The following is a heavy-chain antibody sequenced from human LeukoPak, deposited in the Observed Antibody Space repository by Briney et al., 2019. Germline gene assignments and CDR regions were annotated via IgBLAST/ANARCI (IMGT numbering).Heavy chain of an antibody. CDR2: INPNSGGT. J-gene: IGHJ4*02. D-gene: IGHD6-19*01. Sequence: ASVKVSCKASGYTFTGYYMHWVRQAPGQGLEGMGWINPNSGGTNYAQKFQGRVTMTRDTSISTAYMELSRLRSDDTAVYYCARDPPGYSSGWYGVDFDYWGQGTLVTVSS. CDR3: ARDPPGYSSGWYGVDFDY. CDR1: GYTFTGYY. V-gene: IGHV1-2*02.